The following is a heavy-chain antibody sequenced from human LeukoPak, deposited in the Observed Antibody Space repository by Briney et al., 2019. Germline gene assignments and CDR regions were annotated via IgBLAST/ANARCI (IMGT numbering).Heavy chain of an antibody. D-gene: IGHD6-13*01. V-gene: IGHV4-34*01. Sequence: SETLSLTCAVYGGSFSGYYWSWIRQPPGKGLEWIGEINHSGSTNYNPSLKSRVTISVDTSKNQFSLKLSSVTAADTAVYYCARQGGYSSSWYRSRKFDPWGQGTLVTVSS. CDR3: ARQGGYSSSWYRSRKFDP. J-gene: IGHJ5*02. CDR1: GGSFSGYY. CDR2: INHSGST.